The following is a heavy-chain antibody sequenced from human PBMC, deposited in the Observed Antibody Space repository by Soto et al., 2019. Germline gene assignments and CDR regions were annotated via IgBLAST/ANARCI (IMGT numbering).Heavy chain of an antibody. J-gene: IGHJ4*02. CDR1: GFTVNSAW. CDR2: IKSKTDGGTT. V-gene: IGHV3-15*07. Sequence: GGSLRLSCAASGFTVNSAWMNWVRQGPGKGLEWVGRIKSKTDGGTTDYAAPVKGRFTVSRDDSKNTLYLQMNSLKAEDTAVYYCTTDRRSGKYSSDYWGPATLGTVSS. D-gene: IGHD1-26*01. CDR3: TTDRRSGKYSSDY.